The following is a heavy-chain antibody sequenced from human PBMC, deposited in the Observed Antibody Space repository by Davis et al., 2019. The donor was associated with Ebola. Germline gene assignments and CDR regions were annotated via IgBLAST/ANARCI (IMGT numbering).Heavy chain of an antibody. CDR3: ARRRSSWTTRNWFDP. Sequence: AASVKVSCKASGYTFTSYGINWVRQATGQGLEWMGWMNPNSGNTGYAQKFQGRVTMTRNTSISTAYMELSSLRSEDTAVYYCARRRSSWTTRNWFDPWGQGTLVTVSS. J-gene: IGHJ5*02. CDR2: MNPNSGNT. D-gene: IGHD3/OR15-3a*01. CDR1: GYTFTSYG. V-gene: IGHV1-8*02.